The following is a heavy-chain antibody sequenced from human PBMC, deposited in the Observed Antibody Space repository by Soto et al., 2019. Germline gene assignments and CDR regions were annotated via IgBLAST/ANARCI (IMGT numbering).Heavy chain of an antibody. V-gene: IGHV1-46*01. CDR1: GDTFTDYY. J-gene: IGHJ4*02. CDR3: ARGGHVVVVTAALDY. CDR2: VNPSGGHT. D-gene: IGHD2-21*02. Sequence: ASVKVSCKASGDTFTDYYIHWVRQAPGQGLEWMGTVNPSGGHTTYAQHFLGRVTMTRDTSTNTLYMELTSLTSDDTAIYYCARGGHVVVVTAALDYWGQGTLVTVSS.